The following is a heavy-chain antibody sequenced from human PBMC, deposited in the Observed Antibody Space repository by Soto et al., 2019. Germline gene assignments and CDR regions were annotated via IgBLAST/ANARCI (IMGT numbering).Heavy chain of an antibody. CDR2: IIPIFGTA. D-gene: IGHD4-4*01. J-gene: IGHJ4*02. V-gene: IGHV1-69*06. Sequence: VASVKVSCKASGGTFSSYAISWVLQAPGQGLEWMGGIIPIFGTANYAQKFQGRVTITADKSTSTAYMELSSLRSEDTAVYSCARDGFGGGNYKNFDYWGQGTLVTVSS. CDR3: ARDGFGGGNYKNFDY. CDR1: GGTFSSYA.